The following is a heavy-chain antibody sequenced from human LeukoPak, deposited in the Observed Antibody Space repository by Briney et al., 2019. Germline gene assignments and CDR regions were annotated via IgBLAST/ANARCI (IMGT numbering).Heavy chain of an antibody. CDR1: GGSISSGSYY. V-gene: IGHV4-39*07. D-gene: IGHD2-2*01. Sequence: PSETLSLTCTVSGGSISSGSYYWGWIRQPPGKGLEWIGSIYHSGSTYYNPSLKSRVTISVDTSKNQFSLKLSSVTAADTALYYCARAGPTGAKYQLLWTYFDYWGQGTLVTVSS. CDR3: ARAGPTGAKYQLLWTYFDY. CDR2: IYHSGST. J-gene: IGHJ4*02.